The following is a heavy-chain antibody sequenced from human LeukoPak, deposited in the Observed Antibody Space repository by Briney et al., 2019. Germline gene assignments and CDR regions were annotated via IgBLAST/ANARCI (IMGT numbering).Heavy chain of an antibody. CDR2: IYYSGST. CDR3: ARGQKEYYFDTSGHYNDY. J-gene: IGHJ4*02. CDR1: GGSISSSGYY. Sequence: PSETLSLTCTVSGGSISSSGYYWGWIRQRPGKGLEWIVSIYYSGSTYYNPSLKSRVSISVDTSKNQFSLRLSSVTAADTAVYYCARGQKEYYFDTSGHYNDYWGQGTLVTVSS. D-gene: IGHD3-22*01. V-gene: IGHV4-39*01.